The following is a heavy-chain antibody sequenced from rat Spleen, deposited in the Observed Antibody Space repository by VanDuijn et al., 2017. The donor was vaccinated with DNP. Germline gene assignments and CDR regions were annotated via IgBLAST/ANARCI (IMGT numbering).Heavy chain of an antibody. CDR2: ISYDGGVT. V-gene: IGHV5-22*01. Sequence: EVQLVESGGGLVQPGRSLRLSCVASGFTFSDYYMAWVRQAPTKGLEWVSYISYDGGVTSYGDSVKGRFTISRDNAKNTLYLQINSLRSEDMATYYCARHVLPLRVWDYWGQGVMVTVSS. J-gene: IGHJ2*01. D-gene: IGHD1-4*01. CDR1: GFTFSDYY. CDR3: ARHVLPLRVWDY.